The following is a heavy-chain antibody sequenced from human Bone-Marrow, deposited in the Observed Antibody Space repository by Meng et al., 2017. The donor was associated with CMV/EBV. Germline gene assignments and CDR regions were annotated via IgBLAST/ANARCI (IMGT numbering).Heavy chain of an antibody. Sequence: ASVKVSCKASGYVFTGYYMHWVRQAPGQGLEWMGWINPNSGGTNYAQKFQGRVTMTRDTSISTAYMELSRLRSDDTAVYYCARARMITFGGVIVTPMDVWGQGTTVTVSS. V-gene: IGHV1-2*02. CDR2: INPNSGGT. J-gene: IGHJ6*02. CDR3: ARARMITFGGVIVTPMDV. CDR1: GYVFTGYY. D-gene: IGHD3-16*02.